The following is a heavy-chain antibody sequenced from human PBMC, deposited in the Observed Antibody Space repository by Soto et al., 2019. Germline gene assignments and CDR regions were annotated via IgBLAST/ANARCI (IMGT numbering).Heavy chain of an antibody. CDR3: ARDRGPTGLGLYYYGMDV. CDR2: ISYDGSNK. J-gene: IGHJ6*02. D-gene: IGHD4-17*01. Sequence: PGGSLRLSCAASGFTFSSYAMHWVRQAPGKGLEWVAVISYDGSNKYYADPVKGRFTISRDNSKNTLYLQMNSLRAEETAVYYCARDRGPTGLGLYYYGMDVWGQGTTVTVSS. V-gene: IGHV3-30-3*01. CDR1: GFTFSSYA.